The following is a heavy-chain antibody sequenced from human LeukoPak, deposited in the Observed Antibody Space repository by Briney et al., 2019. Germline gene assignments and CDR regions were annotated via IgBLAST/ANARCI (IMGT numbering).Heavy chain of an antibody. J-gene: IGHJ6*03. D-gene: IGHD3-22*01. CDR1: GGSISSYY. CDR3: ATGIYYDSYYYFMDV. V-gene: IGHV4-59*01. CDR2: LYYSGGI. Sequence: SETLSLTCTVSGGSISSYYWSWIRQPPGKGLDWIGYLYYSGGIDYNPSLKSRVTISVDTSKNQFSLKLSSVTAADTAVYFCATGIYYDSYYYFMDVWGKGTTVTVSS.